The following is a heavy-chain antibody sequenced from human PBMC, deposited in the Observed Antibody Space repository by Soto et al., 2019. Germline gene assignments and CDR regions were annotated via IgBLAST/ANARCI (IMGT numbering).Heavy chain of an antibody. CDR3: ASPATSSMVAADV. CDR1: GFTLSGHW. D-gene: IGHD2-15*01. CDR2: INSAGSTT. V-gene: IGHV3-74*01. Sequence: GGSLRLSCAASGFTLSGHWMHWVRQAPGKGLVWVSRINSAGSTTSYADSVKGRFTISRDNAKNTLYLQMNSLRAEDTAVYYCASPATSSMVAADVRGRGTLVTVSS. J-gene: IGHJ4*02.